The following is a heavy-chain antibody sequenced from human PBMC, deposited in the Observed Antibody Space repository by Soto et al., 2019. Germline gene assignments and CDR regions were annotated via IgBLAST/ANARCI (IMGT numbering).Heavy chain of an antibody. CDR3: ACTYYSASSGPFDY. CDR2: IYYSGST. CDR1: GGSISSGNYY. J-gene: IGHJ4*02. Sequence: QVQLQESGPGLVKPSQTLSLTCTVSGGSISSGNYYWSWIRQHPGKGLEWIGYIYYSGSTYYNPSHNRRVTRPVDTSKNPFSLKLSSVTAADTAVYSCACTYYSASSGPFDYWGQGTLVTVSS. V-gene: IGHV4-31*03. D-gene: IGHD3-22*01.